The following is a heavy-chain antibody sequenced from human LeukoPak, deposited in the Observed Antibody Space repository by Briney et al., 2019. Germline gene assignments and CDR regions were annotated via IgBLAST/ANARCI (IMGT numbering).Heavy chain of an antibody. V-gene: IGHV1-69*05. CDR1: GGTFSSYA. D-gene: IGHD2-2*01. CDR3: ARGKDIVVVPAALPWFDP. J-gene: IGHJ5*02. CDR2: IIPIFGTA. Sequence: GASVKVSCKASGGTFSSYAITWVRQAPGQGLEWMGGIIPIFGTANYAQKFQGRVTITTDEYTSTAYMELSSLRSEDTGVYYCARGKDIVVVPAALPWFDPWGQGTLVTVSS.